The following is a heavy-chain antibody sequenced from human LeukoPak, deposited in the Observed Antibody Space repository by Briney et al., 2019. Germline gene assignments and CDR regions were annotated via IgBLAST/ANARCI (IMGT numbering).Heavy chain of an antibody. V-gene: IGHV3-53*01. Sequence: GGSLRLSCAASGFTVSSNYMSWVRQAPGKGLEWVSVIYSGGSTYYADSVKGRFTISRENAKNSLYLQMNSLRAEDTAVYYCARDRGRYYMDVWGKGTTVTISS. CDR3: ARDRGRYYMDV. J-gene: IGHJ6*03. CDR2: IYSGGST. D-gene: IGHD6-25*01. CDR1: GFTVSSNY.